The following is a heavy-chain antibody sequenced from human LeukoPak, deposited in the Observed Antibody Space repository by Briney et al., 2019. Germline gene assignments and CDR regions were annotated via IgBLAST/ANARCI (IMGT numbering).Heavy chain of an antibody. Sequence: SEKVSRKASGGTLSSYAISWVRQAPGQGLEWMGGIIPIFGTANYAQKFQGRVTITADESTRTAYMELSSLRSEDTAVYYCARALGYCSSASCFDYWPRGTGVTVST. CDR2: IIPIFGTA. CDR3: ARALGYCSSASCFDY. V-gene: IGHV1-69*01. CDR1: GGTLSSYA. J-gene: IGHJ4*02. D-gene: IGHD2-2*01.